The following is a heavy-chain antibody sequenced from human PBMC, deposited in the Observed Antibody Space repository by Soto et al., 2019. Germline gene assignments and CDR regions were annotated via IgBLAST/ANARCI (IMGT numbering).Heavy chain of an antibody. Sequence: QVQLVESGGGVVQPGRSLRLSCAASGFTFSGYGMHWVRQAPGKGLEWVAVTRHDGSNTYYADSVRGRFTISRDNSNKMLYRQMNSLRAEDTAVYYCARDGVGTTTYFGYFDYWVQGTLVTVSS. J-gene: IGHJ4*02. V-gene: IGHV3-33*01. CDR3: ARDGVGTTTYFGYFDY. D-gene: IGHD1-26*01. CDR1: GFTFSGYG. CDR2: TRHDGSNT.